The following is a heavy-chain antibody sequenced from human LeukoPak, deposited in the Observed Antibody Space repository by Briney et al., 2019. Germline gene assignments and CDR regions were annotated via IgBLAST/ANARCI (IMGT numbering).Heavy chain of an antibody. V-gene: IGHV3-74*01. CDR3: ARVVATITPLDAFDI. Sequence: PGGSLRLSCAASGFTFSSYWVHWVRQAPGKGLVWVSHVNSDGSGTSYADSVKGRFTISRDNAKNTLYLQMNSLRAEDTAVYYCARVVATITPLDAFDIWGQGTMVTVSS. CDR1: GFTFSSYW. CDR2: VNSDGSGT. J-gene: IGHJ3*02. D-gene: IGHD5-12*01.